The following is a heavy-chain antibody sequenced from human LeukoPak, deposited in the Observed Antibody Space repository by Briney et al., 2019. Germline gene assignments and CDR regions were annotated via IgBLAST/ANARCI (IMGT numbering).Heavy chain of an antibody. V-gene: IGHV1-69*13. CDR3: ARVANYDILTGYYHYHYYYMDV. J-gene: IGHJ6*03. CDR1: GGTFSSYA. D-gene: IGHD3-9*01. Sequence: SVKVSCKASGGTFSSYAISWVRQAPGQGLEWMGGIIPIFGTANYAQKFQGRVTITADESTSTAYMELSSLRSEDTAVYYCARVANYDILTGYYHYHYYYMDVWGKGTTVTISS. CDR2: IIPIFGTA.